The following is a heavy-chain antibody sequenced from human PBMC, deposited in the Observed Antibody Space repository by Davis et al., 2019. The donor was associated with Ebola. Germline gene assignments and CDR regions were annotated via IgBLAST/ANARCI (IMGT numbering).Heavy chain of an antibody. CDR3: ASVSGTFDY. CDR2: IYYNGNT. CDR1: GDSINGQS. V-gene: IGHV4-59*08. Sequence: SETLSLTCTVSGDSINGQSWSWVRQPPGKGLEWIGDIYYNGNTNYDPSLKSRVSISVDTSKNQFSLNVYFVTAADTAMYYCASVSGTFDYWGQGTLVTVSS. D-gene: IGHD3-10*01. J-gene: IGHJ4*02.